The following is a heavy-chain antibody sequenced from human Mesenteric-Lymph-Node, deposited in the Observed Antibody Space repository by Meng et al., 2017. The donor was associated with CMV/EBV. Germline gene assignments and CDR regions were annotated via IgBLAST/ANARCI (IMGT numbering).Heavy chain of an antibody. J-gene: IGHJ6*02. CDR3: ARDQYQLLSLSYYYYGMDV. Sequence: GGSLRLSCAASGFTFSSYAMHWVRQAPGKGLEWVAVISHDGSNKYYADSVKGRSTISRDNSKNTLYLQMNSLRAEDTAVYYCARDQYQLLSLSYYYYGMDVWGQGTTVTVSS. CDR2: ISHDGSNK. V-gene: IGHV3-30-3*01. CDR1: GFTFSSYA. D-gene: IGHD2-2*01.